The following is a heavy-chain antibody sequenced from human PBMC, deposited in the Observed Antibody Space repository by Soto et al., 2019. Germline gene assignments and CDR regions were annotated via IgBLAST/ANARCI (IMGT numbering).Heavy chain of an antibody. D-gene: IGHD6-13*01. J-gene: IGHJ6*03. CDR3: AAYKRSIAAAGTSYYYYYMDV. Sequence: QVQLQESGPGLVKPSETLSLTCTVSGGSISSYYWSWIRQPPGKGLEWIGYIYYSGSTNYNPSRKSRVTISVDTSTIQFSLKLSSVTAADTAVYYWAAYKRSIAAAGTSYYYYYMDVWGKGTTVTVSS. CDR2: IYYSGST. V-gene: IGHV4-59*01. CDR1: GGSISSYY.